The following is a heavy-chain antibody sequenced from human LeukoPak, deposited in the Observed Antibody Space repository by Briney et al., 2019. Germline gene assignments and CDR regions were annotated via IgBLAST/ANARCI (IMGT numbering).Heavy chain of an antibody. CDR1: GGSISSSNR. D-gene: IGHD6-19*01. Sequence: PSGTLSLTCAVSGGSISSSNRWSWVSQPPGKGLEWIGEIYHSGSTNYNPSLKSRVTISVDKSKNQFSLKLSSVTAADTAVYYCARDSGYSSGWSLDYWGQGTLVTVSS. CDR2: IYHSGST. CDR3: ARDSGYSSGWSLDY. V-gene: IGHV4-4*02. J-gene: IGHJ4*02.